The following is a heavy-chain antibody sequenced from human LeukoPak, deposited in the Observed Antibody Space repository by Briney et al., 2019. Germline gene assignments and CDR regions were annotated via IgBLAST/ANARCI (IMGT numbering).Heavy chain of an antibody. V-gene: IGHV3-74*01. CDR1: GFTFSSYW. J-gene: IGHJ6*02. CDR2: TKSDGRST. Sequence: GGSLRLSCAASGFTFSSYWMHWVRQAPGKGLVWVSRTKSDGRSTIYADSVKGRFTISRDNAENTLYLQMNSLRAEDTAVYYCARDRYYAMDVWGQGTTVTVSS. CDR3: ARDRYYAMDV.